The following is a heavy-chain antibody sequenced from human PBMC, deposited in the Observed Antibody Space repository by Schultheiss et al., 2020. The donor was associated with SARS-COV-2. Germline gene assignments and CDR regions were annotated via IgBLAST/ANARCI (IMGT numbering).Heavy chain of an antibody. CDR1: GGSISSYY. D-gene: IGHD5-18*01. CDR3: ATGWIQLWSDAFDI. V-gene: IGHV4-4*07. CDR2: IYTSGST. Sequence: SQTLSLTCTVSGGSISSYYWSWIRQPAGKGLEWIGRIYTSGSTNYNPSLKSRVTMSVDTSKNQFSLKLSSVTAADTAVYYCATGWIQLWSDAFDIWGQGTMVTGSS. J-gene: IGHJ3*02.